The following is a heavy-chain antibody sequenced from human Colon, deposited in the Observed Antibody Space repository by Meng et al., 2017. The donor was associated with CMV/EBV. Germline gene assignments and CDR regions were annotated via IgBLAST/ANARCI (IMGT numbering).Heavy chain of an antibody. D-gene: IGHD3-16*01. J-gene: IGHJ1*01. CDR3: ASHSSYVWGSHH. Sequence: QVQLVPSGAGVRLPGASVKVSCKASGYSFTGYYIHWVRQAPGQGLEWMGWMDPTTGRTDYAQKFQGTVTMTRDTSISTAYLELSRLTSDDTAVYYCASHSSYVWGSHHWGQGTLVTVSS. V-gene: IGHV1-2*02. CDR2: MDPTTGRT. CDR1: GYSFTGYY.